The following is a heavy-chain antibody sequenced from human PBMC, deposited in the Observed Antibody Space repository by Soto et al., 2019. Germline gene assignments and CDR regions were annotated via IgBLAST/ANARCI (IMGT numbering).Heavy chain of an antibody. CDR1: GFTFSSYG. V-gene: IGHV3-30*18. CDR3: AKSIAVAGYFDY. D-gene: IGHD6-19*01. J-gene: IGHJ4*02. Sequence: PGGSLRLSCAASGFTFSSYGMHWVRQAPGKGLEWVAVISYDGSNKYYADSVKGRFTISRDNSKNTLYLQMNSLRAEDTAVYYCAKSIAVAGYFDYWGQGTLVTVSS. CDR2: ISYDGSNK.